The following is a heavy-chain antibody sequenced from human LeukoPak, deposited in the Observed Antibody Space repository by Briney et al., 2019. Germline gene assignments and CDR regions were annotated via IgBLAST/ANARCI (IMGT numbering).Heavy chain of an antibody. CDR1: GFTFTNYW. CDR2: INQDGSGE. J-gene: IGHJ3*02. CDR3: ARHWWHGLDI. Sequence: GSLRLSCAASGFTFTNYWMTWVRRAPGKGLEWVANINQDGSGESYVDSVKGRFTISRDNAKNSVSLQMHGLRVEDTAVYYCARHWWHGLDIWGHGTLVTVSS. D-gene: IGHD2-8*02. V-gene: IGHV3-7*01.